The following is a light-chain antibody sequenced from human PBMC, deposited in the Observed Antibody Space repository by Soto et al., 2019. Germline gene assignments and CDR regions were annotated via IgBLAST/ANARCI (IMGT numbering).Light chain of an antibody. J-gene: IGKJ3*01. CDR2: AAS. CDR1: QGISSY. Sequence: AIRMTQSPSSLSASTGDRVTITCRASQGISSYLAWYQQKPGKAPKLLIYAASTLQSGVPSRFSGSGSGTDFTLTIICLQSEDVATYYCQQYYSYPFTFGPGTKVDIK. V-gene: IGKV1-8*01. CDR3: QQYYSYPFT.